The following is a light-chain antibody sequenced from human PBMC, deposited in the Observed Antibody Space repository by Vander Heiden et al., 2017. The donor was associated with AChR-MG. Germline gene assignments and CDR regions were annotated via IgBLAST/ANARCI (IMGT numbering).Light chain of an antibody. V-gene: IGLV1-51*01. CDR1: DLNMRKNA. CDR3: GTWDRSLQSVV. J-gene: IGLJ2*01. CDR2: DND. Sequence: QSVLTHPPSVSAPAGQKVTISWPGDDLNMRKNAVAWHHHFTGTAPKLLIYDNDRRLSDIPDRFSGSKSGTSATLGITGLQTGDEAYYHCGTWDRSLQSVVFGGGTKLTVL.